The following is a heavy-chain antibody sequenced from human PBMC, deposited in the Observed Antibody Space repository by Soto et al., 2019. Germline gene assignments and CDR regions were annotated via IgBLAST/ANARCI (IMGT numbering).Heavy chain of an antibody. CDR3: VKGGIALATTGRAQIDS. CDR1: GFTFSAYA. CDR2: ISPNGGTT. Sequence: GGSLRLSCSASGFTFSAYAMHWVRQAPGKGLEYVSSISPNGGTTYHADSVKDRFIVSRDNSKNTLYLQMASLRDEDTAAYYCVKGGIALATTGRAQIDSWGQGTTVTVSS. J-gene: IGHJ4*02. V-gene: IGHV3-64D*06. D-gene: IGHD6-19*01.